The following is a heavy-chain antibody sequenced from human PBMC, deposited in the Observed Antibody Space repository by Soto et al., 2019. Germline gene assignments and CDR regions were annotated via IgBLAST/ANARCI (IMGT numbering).Heavy chain of an antibody. CDR3: ARDQMGYGMDV. J-gene: IGHJ6*02. CDR2: IYYSGST. Sequence: SETLSLTCTVSGGSISSYYWSWVRQPPGKGLEWIGYIYYSGSTNYNPSLKSRVTISVDTSKNQFSLKLSSVTAADTAVYYCARDQMGYGMDVWGQGTTVTVSS. CDR1: GGSISSYY. V-gene: IGHV4-59*01. D-gene: IGHD2-8*01.